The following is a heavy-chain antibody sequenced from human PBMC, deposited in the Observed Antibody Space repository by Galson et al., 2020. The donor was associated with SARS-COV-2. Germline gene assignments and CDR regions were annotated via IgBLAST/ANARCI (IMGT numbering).Heavy chain of an antibody. V-gene: IGHV4-59*01. CDR1: GDSNTNYY. Sequence: SETLSLTCTVSGDSNTNYYWGWIRQPPGKGLEWIGHINYRGGTKYNPSLKNRVTISVDMSKNQLSLKLHSVTAADAAVYFCARDPWRRYFDTLTGQWTDDYFYYGMDVWGQGTTVTVSS. CDR3: ARDPWRRYFDTLTGQWTDDYFYYGMDV. D-gene: IGHD3-9*01. CDR2: INYRGGT. J-gene: IGHJ6*02.